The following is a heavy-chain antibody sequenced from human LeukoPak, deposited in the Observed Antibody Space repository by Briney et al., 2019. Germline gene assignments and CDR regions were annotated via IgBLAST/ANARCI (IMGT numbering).Heavy chain of an antibody. CDR2: INHSGST. Sequence: SETLSLTCAVYGGSFSGYYWGWIRQPPGRGLEWIGEINHSGSTNYNPSLKSRVTISVDTSKNQFSLKLSSVTAADTAVYYCARGYYYDSSGLKPFDYWGQGTLVTVSS. J-gene: IGHJ4*02. CDR3: ARGYYYDSSGLKPFDY. CDR1: GGSFSGYY. D-gene: IGHD3-22*01. V-gene: IGHV4-34*01.